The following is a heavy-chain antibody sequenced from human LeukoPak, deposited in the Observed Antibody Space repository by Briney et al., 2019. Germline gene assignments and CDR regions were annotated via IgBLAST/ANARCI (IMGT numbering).Heavy chain of an antibody. CDR1: GGSISSYY. CDR2: IYYSGST. Sequence: SETLSLTCTVSGGSISSYYWSWIRQPPGKGLEWIGYIYYSGSTNYNPSLKSRVTISVDTSKSQFSLKLSSVTAADTAVYYCASRNYYDSSGYYPRPTHDAFDIWGQGTMVTVSS. V-gene: IGHV4-59*01. D-gene: IGHD3-22*01. J-gene: IGHJ3*02. CDR3: ASRNYYDSSGYYPRPTHDAFDI.